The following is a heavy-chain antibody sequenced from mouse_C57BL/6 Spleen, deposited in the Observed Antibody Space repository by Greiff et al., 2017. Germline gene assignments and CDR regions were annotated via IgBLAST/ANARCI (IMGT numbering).Heavy chain of an antibody. J-gene: IGHJ4*01. V-gene: IGHV5-4*01. CDR1: GFTFSSYA. D-gene: IGHD2-3*01. CDR3: ARDDGYHPYYAMDY. CDR2: ISAGGSYT. Sequence: EVKLMESGGGLVKPGGSLKLSCAASGFTFSSYAMSWVRQTPEKRLEWVATISAGGSYTYYPDNVKGRFTISRDNAKNNLYLQMSHLKSEDTAMYYCARDDGYHPYYAMDYWGQGTSVSVSS.